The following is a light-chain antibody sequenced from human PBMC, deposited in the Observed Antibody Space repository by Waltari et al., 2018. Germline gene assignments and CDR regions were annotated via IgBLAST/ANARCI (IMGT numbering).Light chain of an antibody. CDR2: DVS. CDR3: SSYIDSSTLEL. V-gene: IGLV2-14*03. CDR1: SSDIGGYNY. Sequence: QSALTQPASVSGSPGQSITISCTGTSSDIGGYNYVSWYQQVPGKAPKLIIYDVSNRPSVFSSPFSGSTSGNTASLTISGLQAEDEANYYCSSYIDSSTLELFGGGTSLTVL. J-gene: IGLJ2*01.